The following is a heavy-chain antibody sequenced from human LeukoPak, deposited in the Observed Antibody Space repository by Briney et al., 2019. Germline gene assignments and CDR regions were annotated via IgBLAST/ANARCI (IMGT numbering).Heavy chain of an antibody. V-gene: IGHV1-2*02. D-gene: IGHD2-21*02. Sequence: ASVKGSCKASGGTFSSYAISWVRQAAGQGLECMGWINPNSGGTNCAQKFQGRVTMNRDTSISTAYMELSRLRSDDTAVYYCARDRCGGDCYRVGMDVWGQGTTVTVSS. J-gene: IGHJ6*02. CDR2: INPNSGGT. CDR3: ARDRCGGDCYRVGMDV. CDR1: GGTFSSYA.